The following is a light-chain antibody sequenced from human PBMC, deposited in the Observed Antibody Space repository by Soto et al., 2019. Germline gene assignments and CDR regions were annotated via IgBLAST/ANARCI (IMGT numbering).Light chain of an antibody. CDR1: QSVSSSY. CDR2: GAS. V-gene: IGKV3-20*01. CDR3: QQYGSSPYT. J-gene: IGKJ2*01. Sequence: IVLTQSPGTLSLSPGERATLSCRASQSVSSSYLAWYQQKPGQAPRLLIYGASSRATGIPDRFSGSGSGTDFPLTISRLEPEDFGVYYCQQYGSSPYTFGQGPKRDIK.